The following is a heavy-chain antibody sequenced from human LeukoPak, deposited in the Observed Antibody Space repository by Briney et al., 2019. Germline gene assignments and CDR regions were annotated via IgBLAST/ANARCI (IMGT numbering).Heavy chain of an antibody. CDR1: GFTFSSYG. Sequence: GRSLRLSCAASGFTFSSYGMHWVRQAPGKGLEWVAVISYDGSNKYYADSVKGRFTISRDNSKNTLYLQMNSLRAEDTAVYFCAKDRGYTFPENWGQGTLVTVSS. CDR2: ISYDGSNK. D-gene: IGHD5-18*01. J-gene: IGHJ4*02. CDR3: AKDRGYTFPEN. V-gene: IGHV3-30*18.